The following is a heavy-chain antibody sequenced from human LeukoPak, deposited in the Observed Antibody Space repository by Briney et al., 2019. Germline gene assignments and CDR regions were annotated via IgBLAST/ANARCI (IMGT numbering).Heavy chain of an antibody. Sequence: GGFLRLSCAASGFTFSSYAMNWVRQAPGKGLEWVSYIGSSSDTIYYADSVKGRFTISRDNAKNSLYLQMNSLRAEDTAVYYCARDRYEYYDILTGFRISFDYWGQGTLVTVSS. CDR1: GFTFSSYA. D-gene: IGHD3-9*01. CDR3: ARDRYEYYDILTGFRISFDY. J-gene: IGHJ4*02. V-gene: IGHV3-48*04. CDR2: IGSSSDTI.